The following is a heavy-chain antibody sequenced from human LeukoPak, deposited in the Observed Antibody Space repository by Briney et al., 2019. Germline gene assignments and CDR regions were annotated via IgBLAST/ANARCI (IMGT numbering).Heavy chain of an antibody. CDR2: IYLNGST. CDR1: GGSNSSHY. J-gene: IGHJ5*02. D-gene: IGHD3-9*01. Sequence: PSDTLSLLCTVSGGSNSSHYWRWIREPTGEGLEWIGYIYLNGSTNSIPPLKSPVTKSVDTSKNQFCPKLSSVTAADTAVYYWARESGPPEIDWLWGFDPWGQGTLVTVSS. V-gene: IGHV4-59*11. CDR3: ARESGPPEIDWLWGFDP.